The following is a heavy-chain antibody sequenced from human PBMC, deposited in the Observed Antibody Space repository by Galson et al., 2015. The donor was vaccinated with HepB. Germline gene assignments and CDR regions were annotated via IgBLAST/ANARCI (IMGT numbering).Heavy chain of an antibody. D-gene: IGHD2-2*02. CDR3: ARPHGAIRGNWFFDV. CDR2: IYTSGST. Sequence: ETLSLTCTVSGGSISSYYWSWIRQPAGKGLEWIGRIYTSGSTNYNPSLKSRVTMSVDMSENQFSLKLNSVTAADTAMYYCARPHGAIRGNWFFDVWGRGTLVTVSS. V-gene: IGHV4-4*07. J-gene: IGHJ2*01. CDR1: GGSISSYY.